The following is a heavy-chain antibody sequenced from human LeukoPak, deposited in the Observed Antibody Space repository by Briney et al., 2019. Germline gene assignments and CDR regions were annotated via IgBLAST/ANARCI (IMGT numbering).Heavy chain of an antibody. CDR1: GFTFNSYA. CDR2: ISGSGGST. Sequence: GGSLRLSCAASGFTFNSYAMSWVRQAPGKGLEWVSSISGSGGSTYYADSVKGRFTISRGNSKKTLYLQMNSLRADDTAVYYCAKERGGEFDYWGQGTLVTVSS. D-gene: IGHD2-21*01. V-gene: IGHV3-23*01. J-gene: IGHJ4*02. CDR3: AKERGGEFDY.